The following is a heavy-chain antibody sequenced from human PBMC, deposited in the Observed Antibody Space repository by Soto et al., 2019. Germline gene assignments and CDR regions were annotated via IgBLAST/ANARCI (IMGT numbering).Heavy chain of an antibody. J-gene: IGHJ4*02. CDR2: IIWIGSKV. Sequence: EVQLVESGGGLVQPGRSLRLSCAASGFTFGDYGMHWVRQAPGKGLEWFSDIIWIGSKVGYADSVKGRFTISRDNAKNSIYLQMNSLRPEDTAFYYCVKGMGILQWLLFPNCDHWGQGTLVTVSS. CDR1: GFTFGDYG. D-gene: IGHD3-3*01. V-gene: IGHV3-9*01. CDR3: VKGMGILQWLLFPNCDH.